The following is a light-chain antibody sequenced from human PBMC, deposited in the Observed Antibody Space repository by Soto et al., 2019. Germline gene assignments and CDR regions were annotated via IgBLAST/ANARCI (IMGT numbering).Light chain of an antibody. CDR3: STHCASSPTQV. Sequence: QSVLTQPASVSGSPGQSITISCTGTSSDVGAYNFVSWYQQHPGKAPKLIIYEVSNRPSGVSNRFSGSKSGNTASLTISGRLAEDDEDDYCSTHCASSPTQVFGTGTKLTVL. CDR2: EVS. J-gene: IGLJ1*01. CDR1: SSDVGAYNF. V-gene: IGLV2-14*01.